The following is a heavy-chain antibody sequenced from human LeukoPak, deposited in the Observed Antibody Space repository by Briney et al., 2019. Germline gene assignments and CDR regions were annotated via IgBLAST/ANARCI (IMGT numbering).Heavy chain of an antibody. V-gene: IGHV4-59*12. CDR2: IYYSGST. CDR3: AREAAYYYYSSGNTDGGY. J-gene: IGHJ4*02. Sequence: PSETLSLTCTVSGGSISSYYWSWIRQPPGKGLEWIGYIYYSGSTNYNPSLKSRVTISVDTSKNQFSLKLSSVTAADTAVYYCAREAAYYYYSSGNTDGGYWGQGTLVTVSS. D-gene: IGHD3-22*01. CDR1: GGSISSYY.